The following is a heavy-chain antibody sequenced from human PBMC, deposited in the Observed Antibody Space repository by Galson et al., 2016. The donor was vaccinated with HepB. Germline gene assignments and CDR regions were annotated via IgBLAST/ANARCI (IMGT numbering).Heavy chain of an antibody. J-gene: IGHJ4*02. V-gene: IGHV5-51*01. Sequence: QSGAEVKKPGESLKISCKASGYNFTNYWIAWVRQMPGKGLEWMGIIYPGDSDTRYSLSFKGQVTVSADKSISSAYLQWSSLKASDTAIYYCARRTGAENYLGVTQAFFDYWGQGTLVTVSS. D-gene: IGHD1-14*01. CDR2: IYPGDSDT. CDR3: ARRTGAENYLGVTQAFFDY. CDR1: GYNFTNYW.